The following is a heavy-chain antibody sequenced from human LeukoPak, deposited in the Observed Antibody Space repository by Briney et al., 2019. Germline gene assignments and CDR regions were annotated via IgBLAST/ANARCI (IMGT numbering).Heavy chain of an antibody. D-gene: IGHD6-6*01. V-gene: IGHV1-18*04. Sequence: ASVKVSCKASGYTFTGYYMHWVRQAPGQGLEWMGWISAYNGNTNYAQKLQGRVTMTTDTSTSTAYMELRSLRSDDTAVYYCARDTHSSSGFDYWGQGTLVTVSS. J-gene: IGHJ4*02. CDR2: ISAYNGNT. CDR1: GYTFTGYY. CDR3: ARDTHSSSGFDY.